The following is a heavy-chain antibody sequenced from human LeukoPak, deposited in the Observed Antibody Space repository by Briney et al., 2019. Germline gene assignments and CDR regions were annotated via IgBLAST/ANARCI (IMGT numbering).Heavy chain of an antibody. Sequence: GGSLRLSCAASGFTVSSNYMSWVRQAPGKGLEWVSVIYSGGSTYYADSVKGRFTISRDNSKNTLYLQMNSLRAEDTAVYYCARDAYYYDSSGYYSDYWGQGTLVTVSS. CDR2: IYSGGST. CDR3: ARDAYYYDSSGYYSDY. J-gene: IGHJ4*02. D-gene: IGHD3-22*01. V-gene: IGHV3-53*01. CDR1: GFTVSSNY.